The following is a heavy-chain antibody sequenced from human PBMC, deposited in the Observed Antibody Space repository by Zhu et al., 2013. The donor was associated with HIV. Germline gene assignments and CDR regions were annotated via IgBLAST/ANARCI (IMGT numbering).Heavy chain of an antibody. CDR3: ARGGGFCTADDCYSYWFVS. Sequence: QLNLVQSGAEVKKPGSSVKVSCKASGDTFSNFPISWVRQAPGQGPEWMGGMMPMHGTPNYAQKFQGRLTISADEATTTAYMDLTSLTSEDTAMYYCARGGGFCTADDCYSYWFVSWGQGTLVTVSS. V-gene: IGHV1-69*01. D-gene: IGHD2-8*02. CDR2: MMPMHGTP. CDR1: GDTFSNFP. J-gene: IGHJ5*01.